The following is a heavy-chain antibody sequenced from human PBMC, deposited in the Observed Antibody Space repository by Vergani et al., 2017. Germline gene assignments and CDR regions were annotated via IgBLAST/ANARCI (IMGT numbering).Heavy chain of an antibody. CDR1: GFTFSSYS. J-gene: IGHJ4*02. CDR3: ARDLSLYYFDY. V-gene: IGHV3-48*04. Sequence: EVQLVESGGGLVQPGGSLRLSCAASGFTFSSYSMNWVRQAPGKGLEWVSYISSSSSTIYYADSVKGRFTISRDNAKNTLYLQMNSLRAEDTAVYYCARDLSLYYFDYWGQGTLVTVSS. CDR2: ISSSSSTI.